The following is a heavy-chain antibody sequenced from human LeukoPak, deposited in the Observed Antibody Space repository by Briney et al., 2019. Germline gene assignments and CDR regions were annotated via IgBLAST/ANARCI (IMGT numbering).Heavy chain of an antibody. CDR1: GFTFSSYW. V-gene: IGHV3-7*01. D-gene: IGHD3-3*01. Sequence: GGSLRLSCAASGFTFSSYWMSWVRQAPGKGLEWVANIKQDGSEKYYVDSVKGRFTISRDNAKNSLYLQMNSLGAEDTAVYYCARDGSITIFGVVIIRNWFDPWGQGTLVTVSS. CDR2: IKQDGSEK. J-gene: IGHJ5*02. CDR3: ARDGSITIFGVVIIRNWFDP.